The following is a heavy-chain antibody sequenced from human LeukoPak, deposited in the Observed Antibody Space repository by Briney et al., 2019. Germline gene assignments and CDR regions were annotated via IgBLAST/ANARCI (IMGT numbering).Heavy chain of an antibody. CDR3: AKDTLDSSGFFDY. D-gene: IGHD3-22*01. CDR2: INHSGST. V-gene: IGHV4-34*01. J-gene: IGHJ4*02. CDR1: GGSFSGYY. Sequence: PSETLSLTCAVYGGSFSGYYWSWIRQPSGKGLEWIGEINHSGSTNYNPSLKSRVTISVDTSKNQFSLKLSSVTAADTAVYYCAKDTLDSSGFFDYWGQGTLVTVSS.